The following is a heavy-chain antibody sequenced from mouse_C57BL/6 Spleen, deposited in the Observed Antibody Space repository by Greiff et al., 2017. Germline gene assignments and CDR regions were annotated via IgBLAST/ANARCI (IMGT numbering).Heavy chain of an antibody. CDR2: IDPSDSYT. CDR1: GYTFTSYW. Sequence: QVQLQQPGAELVKPGASVKLSCKASGYTFTSYWMQWVKQRPGQGLEWIGEIDPSDSYTNYNQKFKGKATLTVDTSSSTAYMQLSSLTSEDSAVYYCAVYGKRFAYWGQGALVTVSA. CDR3: AVYGKRFAY. D-gene: IGHD2-1*01. J-gene: IGHJ3*01. V-gene: IGHV1-50*01.